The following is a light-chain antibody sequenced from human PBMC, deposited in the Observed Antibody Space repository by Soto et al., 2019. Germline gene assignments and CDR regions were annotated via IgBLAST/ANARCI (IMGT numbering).Light chain of an antibody. J-gene: IGKJ1*01. V-gene: IGKV1-12*01. CDR3: QQTLSFPPT. CDR1: QAIDSW. CDR2: TGS. Sequence: DIQMTQSPSSVSASVGDRVTITCRASQAIDSWLAWYQQKPGEAPKLLIFTGSLLHSGVPPRFSGSGSGTDFTLTISCLQPEDFATYYCQQTLSFPPTFGQGTKV.